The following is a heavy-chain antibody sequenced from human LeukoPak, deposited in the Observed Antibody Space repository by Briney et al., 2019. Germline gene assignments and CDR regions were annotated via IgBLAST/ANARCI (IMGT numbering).Heavy chain of an antibody. CDR1: RYSFTSYW. D-gene: IGHD6-6*01. CDR3: ARVVFDSSFGETYYFDY. CDR2: IYPGDSDT. Sequence: GESLKISCKGSRYSFTSYWIGWVRQMPGKGLECMGIIYPGDSDTRYSPSFQGQVTISADKSISTAYLQWSSLKASDTAMYYCARVVFDSSFGETYYFDYWGQGTPVTVSS. J-gene: IGHJ4*02. V-gene: IGHV5-51*01.